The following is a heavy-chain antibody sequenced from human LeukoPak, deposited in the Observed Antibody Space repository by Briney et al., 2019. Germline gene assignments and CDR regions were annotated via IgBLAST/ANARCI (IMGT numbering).Heavy chain of an antibody. CDR3: ATLYYYDSSGFRPQPIDY. V-gene: IGHV1-24*01. J-gene: IGHJ4*02. CDR2: FDPEDGET. D-gene: IGHD3-22*01. CDR1: GYTLTELS. Sequence: ASVKVSCKVSGYTLTELSMHWVRQAPGKGLEWMGGFDPEDGETIYAQKFQGRVTMTEDTSTDTAYMELSSLRSEDTAVYYCATLYYYDSSGFRPQPIDYWGQGTLVTVSS.